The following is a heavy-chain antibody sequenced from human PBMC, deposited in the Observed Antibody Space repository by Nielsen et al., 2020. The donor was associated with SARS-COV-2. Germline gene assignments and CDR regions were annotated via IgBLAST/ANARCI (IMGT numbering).Heavy chain of an antibody. CDR3: ARSGIAVAKYWYFDL. Sequence: GESLKISCAASGFTFSSYWMSWVRQAPGKGLEWVAVIWYDGSNKYYADSVKGRFTISRDNSKNTLYLQMNSLRAEDTAVYYCARSGIAVAKYWYFDLWGRGTLVTVSS. CDR1: GFTFSSYW. J-gene: IGHJ2*01. D-gene: IGHD6-19*01. CDR2: IWYDGSNK. V-gene: IGHV3-33*08.